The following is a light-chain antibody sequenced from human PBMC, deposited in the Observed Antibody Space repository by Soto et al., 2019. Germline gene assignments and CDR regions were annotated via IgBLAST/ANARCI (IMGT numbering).Light chain of an antibody. Sequence: QSALTQPASVSGSPGQSITISCTGTSSDVGGYNYVSWYQQHPGKAPKLMIYEVSNRPSGVSNRFSGSKSGNTASLTISGRQADDEADYYCSSYPSSSARVVFGGGTKLTVL. CDR3: SSYPSSSARVV. CDR1: SSDVGGYNY. J-gene: IGLJ2*01. V-gene: IGLV2-14*01. CDR2: EVS.